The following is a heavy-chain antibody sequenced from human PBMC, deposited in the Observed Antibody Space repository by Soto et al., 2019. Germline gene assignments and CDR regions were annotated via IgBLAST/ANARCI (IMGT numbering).Heavy chain of an antibody. CDR1: GFSLSTSGVG. D-gene: IGHD3-3*01. J-gene: IGHJ5*02. CDR3: AHRRSFGSRGDDWFDP. V-gene: IGHV2-5*02. Sequence: QITLKESGPTLVKPTQTLTLTCTFSGFSLSTSGVGVGWIRQPPGKALEWLALIYWDDDKRYSPSLKSRLTIPKDTSKNQVVLTMTNMDPVDTATYYCAHRRSFGSRGDDWFDPWGQGTLVSVSS. CDR2: IYWDDDK.